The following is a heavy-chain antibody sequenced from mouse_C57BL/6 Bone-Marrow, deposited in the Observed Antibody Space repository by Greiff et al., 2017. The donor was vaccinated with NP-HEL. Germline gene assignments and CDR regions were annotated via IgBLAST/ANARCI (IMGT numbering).Heavy chain of an antibody. CDR1: GFTFSDYY. CDR3: ARGGRDSGVVVGYRGKIHNCDYYAMDY. Sequence: EVQLVESEGGLVQPGSSMKLSCTASGFTFSDYYMAWVRQVPEKGLEWVANINYDGSSTYYLDSLKSRFIISRDNAKNILYLQMSSLKSEDTATYYCARGGRDSGVVVGYRGKIHNCDYYAMDYWGQGTSVTVSS. J-gene: IGHJ4*01. D-gene: IGHD1-1*02. CDR2: INYDGSST. V-gene: IGHV5-16*01.